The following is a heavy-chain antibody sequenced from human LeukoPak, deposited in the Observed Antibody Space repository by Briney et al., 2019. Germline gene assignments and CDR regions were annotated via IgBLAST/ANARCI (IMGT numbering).Heavy chain of an antibody. CDR3: AQKGGTDH. D-gene: IGHD2-15*01. Sequence: GGSLRLSCAASGFSFSRFGMNWVRQAPGKGLEWISYISSSSSAIYYADSVKGRFTISRDNAKNSLYLQMSSLRDEDTAVYYCAQKGGTDHWGRGTLATVSS. CDR1: GFSFSRFG. V-gene: IGHV3-48*02. CDR2: ISSSSSAI. J-gene: IGHJ4*02.